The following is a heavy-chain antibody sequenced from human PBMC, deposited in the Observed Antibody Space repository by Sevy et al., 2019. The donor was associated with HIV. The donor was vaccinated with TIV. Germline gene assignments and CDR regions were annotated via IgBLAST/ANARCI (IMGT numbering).Heavy chain of an antibody. CDR1: GFTFSDYY. CDR3: AGDRYYYDSSGSGFDY. D-gene: IGHD3-22*01. V-gene: IGHV3-11*01. J-gene: IGHJ4*02. Sequence: GGSLRLSCAASGFTFSDYYMSWIRQAPGKGLEWVSYISSSGSTIYYADAVKGRFTISRDNAKNSLYLQMNSLRAEDTAVYYCAGDRYYYDSSGSGFDYWGQGTLVTVSS. CDR2: ISSSGSTI.